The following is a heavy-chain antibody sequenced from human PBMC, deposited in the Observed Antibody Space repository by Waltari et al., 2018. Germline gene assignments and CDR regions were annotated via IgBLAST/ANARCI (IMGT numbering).Heavy chain of an antibody. Sequence: EVQLVESGGGLVQPGGSLRLSSAASGFTFSSYSMNWVRQAPGKGLEWVLYISSSSSTIYYVDSVKGRFTISRDNAKNSLYLQMNSLRAEDTAVYYCARDFRNLPYWGQGTLVTVSS. J-gene: IGHJ4*02. D-gene: IGHD1-1*01. CDR2: ISSSSSTI. CDR1: GFTFSSYS. V-gene: IGHV3-48*01. CDR3: ARDFRNLPY.